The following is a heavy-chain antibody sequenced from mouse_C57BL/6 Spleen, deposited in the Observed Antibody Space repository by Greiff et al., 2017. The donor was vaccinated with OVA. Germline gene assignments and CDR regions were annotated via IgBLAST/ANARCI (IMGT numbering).Heavy chain of an antibody. CDR1: GYTFTSYW. D-gene: IGHD5-2*01. CDR2: IHPNSGST. Sequence: VQLQQPGAELVKPGASVKLSCKASGYTFTSYWMYWVKQRPGQGLEWIGMIHPNSGSTNYTEKFQSKATLTVDKSSSTVYMQISSLTSEDSAVYYCARKGEYGGYAMDDWGQGTSVTVSS. J-gene: IGHJ4*01. CDR3: ARKGEYGGYAMDD. V-gene: IGHV1-64*01.